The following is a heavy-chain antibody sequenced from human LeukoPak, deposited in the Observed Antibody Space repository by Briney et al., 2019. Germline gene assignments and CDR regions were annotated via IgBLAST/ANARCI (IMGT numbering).Heavy chain of an antibody. Sequence: ASVKVSCKASGYTFTGYYMHWVRQAPGQGLEWMGWINPNSGGTNYAQKFQGRVTMTRDTSISTAYMELSRLRSDDTAVYYCARGPWGPVPAAIPKLVAAAEDFDYWGQGTLVTVSS. CDR3: ARGPWGPVPAAIPKLVAAAEDFDY. D-gene: IGHD2-2*01. V-gene: IGHV1-2*02. J-gene: IGHJ4*02. CDR2: INPNSGGT. CDR1: GYTFTGYY.